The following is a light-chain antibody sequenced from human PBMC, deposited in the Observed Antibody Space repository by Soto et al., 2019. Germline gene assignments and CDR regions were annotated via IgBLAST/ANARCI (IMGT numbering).Light chain of an antibody. CDR1: SSNIGSNY. CDR2: RND. Sequence: QSVLTQPPSASGTPGQRVTISCSGSSSNIGSNYVYWYQQVPGTAPKLLIYRNDQRPSGVPDRFSGSKSGTSASLAISGLRSEDEADYYCAAWDDSLTGHVVFGGGTQLTV. V-gene: IGLV1-47*01. CDR3: AAWDDSLTGHVV. J-gene: IGLJ2*01.